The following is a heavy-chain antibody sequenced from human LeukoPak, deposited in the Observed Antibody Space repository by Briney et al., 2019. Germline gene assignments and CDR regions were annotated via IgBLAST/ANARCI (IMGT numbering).Heavy chain of an antibody. Sequence: GESLKISCKGSGYSFTSYWIGWVRQMPGKGLEWMGIFYPGDSDTRYSPSFQGQVTISADKSISTAYLQWRSLKASDTAMYYCARPNDGYSYGLDYWGQGTLVTVSS. D-gene: IGHD5-18*01. CDR3: ARPNDGYSYGLDY. CDR2: FYPGDSDT. J-gene: IGHJ4*02. CDR1: GYSFTSYW. V-gene: IGHV5-51*01.